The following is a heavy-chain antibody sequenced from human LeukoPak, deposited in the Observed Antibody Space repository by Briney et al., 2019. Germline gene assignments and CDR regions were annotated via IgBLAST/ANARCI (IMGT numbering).Heavy chain of an antibody. CDR3: ARGYDSSGSLSGYYYYYYMDV. V-gene: IGHV3-7*01. CDR2: IKQDGSEK. Sequence: PGGSLRLSCAASGFTFSSYWMSWVRQAPGKGLEWVANIKQDGSEKYYVDSVKGRFTISRDNAKNSLYLQMNSLRAEDTAVYYCARGYDSSGSLSGYYYYYYMDVWGKGTTVTVSS. D-gene: IGHD3-22*01. CDR1: GFTFSSYW. J-gene: IGHJ6*03.